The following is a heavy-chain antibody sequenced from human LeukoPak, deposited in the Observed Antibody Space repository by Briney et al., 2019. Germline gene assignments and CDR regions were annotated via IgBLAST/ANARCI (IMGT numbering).Heavy chain of an antibody. CDR3: ARHTPAQYYYDSSGSNYYYMDV. CDR1: GGSFSGYY. CDR2: INHSGST. J-gene: IGHJ6*03. V-gene: IGHV4-34*01. D-gene: IGHD3-22*01. Sequence: SETLSLTCAVYGGSFSGYYWSWIRQPPGKGLEWIGEINHSGSTNYNPSLKSRVTISVDTSKNQFSLKLSSVTAADTAVYYCARHTPAQYYYDSSGSNYYYMDVWGKGTTVTVSS.